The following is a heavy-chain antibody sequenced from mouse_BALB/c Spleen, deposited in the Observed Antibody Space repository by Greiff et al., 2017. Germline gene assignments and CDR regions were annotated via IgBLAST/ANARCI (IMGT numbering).Heavy chain of an antibody. CDR3: TRVGRRDAMDD. D-gene: IGHD4-1*01. CDR2: INPSNGGT. Sequence: QVQLQQSGAELVKPGASVKLSCKASGYTFTSYYMYWVKQRPGQGLEWIGEINPSNGGTNFNEKFKSKATLTVDKSSSTAYMQLSSLTSEDSAVYYCTRVGRRDAMDDWGQGTSVTVSS. CDR1: GYTFTSYY. J-gene: IGHJ4*01. V-gene: IGHV1S81*02.